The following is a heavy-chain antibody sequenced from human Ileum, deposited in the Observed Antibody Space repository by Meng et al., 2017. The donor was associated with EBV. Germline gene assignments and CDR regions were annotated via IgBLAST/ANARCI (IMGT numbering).Heavy chain of an antibody. J-gene: IGHJ4*02. CDR3: ARESYSDSSGYYSLDY. CDR1: GGSISSSNW. CDR2: IHHTEST. Sequence: QAEREGSGPGLVKPSGTLPLTCAVSGGSISSSNWWSWVRQAPGKGLEWIGEIHHTESTNYNPSLKSRVTISVDKSKNQFSLKLSSVTAADTAVYYCARESYSDSSGYYSLDYWGQGSLVTVSS. D-gene: IGHD3-22*01. V-gene: IGHV4-4*02.